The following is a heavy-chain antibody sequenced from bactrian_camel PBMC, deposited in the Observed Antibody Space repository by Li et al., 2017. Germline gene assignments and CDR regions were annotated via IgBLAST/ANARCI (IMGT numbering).Heavy chain of an antibody. J-gene: IGHJ6*01. D-gene: IGHD2*01. CDR1: GFTYSTYC. Sequence: HVQLVESGGDSVQAGGSLRLSCAASGFTYSTYCMAWFRQAPGKEREGVATIYTGDGTTSYANSVKDRFTISQDNAKSTVYLQMDSLKPEDTAMYYCAARTRGGTWCGLLTSMYFSWGQGTQVTVS. V-gene: IGHV3S1*01. CDR2: IYTGDGTT. CDR3: AARTRGGTWCGLLTSMYFS.